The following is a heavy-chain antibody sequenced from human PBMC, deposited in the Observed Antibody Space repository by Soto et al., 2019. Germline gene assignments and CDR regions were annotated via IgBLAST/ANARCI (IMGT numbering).Heavy chain of an antibody. D-gene: IGHD3-16*01. Sequence: SETLSLICTVSDSSITSSSYYWGWIRPPPGKRLEWIGYIYYSGRSYYKPSLKSRVTMSVDTSKNQFSLTLTSVTAADTGVYYCARGGGFDSWGRGTLVTVSS. CDR3: ARGGGFDS. V-gene: IGHV4-30-4*02. CDR1: DSSITSSSYY. CDR2: IYYSGRS. J-gene: IGHJ4*02.